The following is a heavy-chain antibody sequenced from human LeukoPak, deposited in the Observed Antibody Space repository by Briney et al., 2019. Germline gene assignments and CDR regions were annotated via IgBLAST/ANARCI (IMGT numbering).Heavy chain of an antibody. D-gene: IGHD3/OR15-3a*01. CDR1: GGSISSYY. Sequence: PSETLSLTCTVSGGSISSYYWSWIRQPPGKGLEWIGYIYYSGSTNYNPSLKSRVTISVDTSKNQFSLKLSSVTAADTAVYYCARDQGGDWAFLGRAFDIWGQGTMVTVSS. CDR2: IYYSGST. V-gene: IGHV4-59*12. CDR3: ARDQGGDWAFLGRAFDI. J-gene: IGHJ3*02.